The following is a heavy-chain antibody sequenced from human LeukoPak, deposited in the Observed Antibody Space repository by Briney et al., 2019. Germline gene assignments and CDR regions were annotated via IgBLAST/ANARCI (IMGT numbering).Heavy chain of an antibody. CDR2: IGGSGGNT. Sequence: PGGSLRLSCAASGFTFSSYAMSWVRQAPGKGLEWVPVIGGSGGNTDYADSVKGRFTISRDNSKNTLYLQMNSLRVEDTAVYYCANRRDDYGGNSFGPNWGQGTLVTVSS. CDR1: GFTFSSYA. J-gene: IGHJ4*02. CDR3: ANRRDDYGGNSFGPN. D-gene: IGHD4-23*01. V-gene: IGHV3-23*01.